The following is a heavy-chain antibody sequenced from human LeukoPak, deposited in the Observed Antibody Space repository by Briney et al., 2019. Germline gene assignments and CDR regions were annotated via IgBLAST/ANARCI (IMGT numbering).Heavy chain of an antibody. CDR3: ATPYSGGYHGLDI. Sequence: PSETLSLTCTVSGGSISSSTYYWGWIRQPQGKGLEWIGSIYYSGSTYYNPSLKSRVTISVDTSKNQFFLKLNSVTAADTAVYYCATPYSGGYHGLDIWGQGTMVTVSS. D-gene: IGHD1-26*01. CDR2: IYYSGST. V-gene: IGHV4-39*01. J-gene: IGHJ3*02. CDR1: GGSISSSTYY.